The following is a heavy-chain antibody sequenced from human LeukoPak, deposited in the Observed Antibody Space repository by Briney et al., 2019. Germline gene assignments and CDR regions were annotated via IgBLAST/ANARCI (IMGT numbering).Heavy chain of an antibody. CDR2: IYYSGST. D-gene: IGHD2-2*01. CDR1: GGSISSSSYY. CDR3: ARSPTKRVPEDY. J-gene: IGHJ4*02. Sequence: SETLSLTCTVSGGSISSSSYYWGWIRQPPGRGLEWIGSIYYSGSTYYNPSLKSRVTISMDKSKNQISLRLTSVTAADTAVYYCARSPTKRVPEDYWGQGTLVTVSS. V-gene: IGHV4-39*07.